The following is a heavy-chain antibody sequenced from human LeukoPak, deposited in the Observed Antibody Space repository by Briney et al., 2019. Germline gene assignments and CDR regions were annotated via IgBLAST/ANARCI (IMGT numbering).Heavy chain of an antibody. CDR3: ARGAHCSGTSCYPDY. Sequence: GGSLRLSCAASGFTFSSYRMNWVRQAPGKGLEWVPAISSSSSYIYYADSVKGRFTISRDNAKNSLYLQMNSLRAEDTAVYYCARGAHCSGTSCYPDYWGQGILVTVSS. CDR1: GFTFSSYR. J-gene: IGHJ4*02. CDR2: ISSSSSYI. D-gene: IGHD2-15*01. V-gene: IGHV3-21*01.